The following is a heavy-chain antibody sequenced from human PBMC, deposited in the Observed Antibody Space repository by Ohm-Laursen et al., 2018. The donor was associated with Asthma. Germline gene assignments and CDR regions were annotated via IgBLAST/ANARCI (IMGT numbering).Heavy chain of an antibody. J-gene: IGHJ4*02. D-gene: IGHD2-2*01. CDR1: GFTFSSYG. V-gene: IGHV3-30*03. Sequence: SLRLSCAASGFTFSSYGMHWVRQAPGKGLEWVAVISYDGSNKYYADSVKGRFTISRDNSKNTLYLQMNSLRAGDTAVYYCARGYCSSTSCKKPPPPPDYWGQGTLVTVSS. CDR3: ARGYCSSTSCKKPPPPPDY. CDR2: ISYDGSNK.